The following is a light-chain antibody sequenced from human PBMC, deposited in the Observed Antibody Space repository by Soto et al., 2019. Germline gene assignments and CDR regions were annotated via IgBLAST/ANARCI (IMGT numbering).Light chain of an antibody. CDR2: DAS. Sequence: DIQMTQSPSTLSASVGDRVTITCRASQSVRSWLAWYQQKPGKAPKLLIFDASPLESGVPSRFSGSGSGTEFTLTISSQQPDDFATYYCQQYNSYSPITFGQGTRLEIK. V-gene: IGKV1-5*01. CDR1: QSVRSW. CDR3: QQYNSYSPIT. J-gene: IGKJ5*01.